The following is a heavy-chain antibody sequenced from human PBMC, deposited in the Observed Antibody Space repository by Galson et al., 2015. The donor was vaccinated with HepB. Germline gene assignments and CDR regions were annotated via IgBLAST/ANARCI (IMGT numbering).Heavy chain of an antibody. CDR3: ARDRYYDSSGYYFGYYFDY. D-gene: IGHD3-22*01. J-gene: IGHJ4*02. CDR1: GFTFSSYA. V-gene: IGHV3-30-3*01. CDR2: ISYDGSNK. Sequence: SLRLSCAASGFTFSSYAMHWVRQAPGKGLEWVAVISYDGSNKYYADSVKGRFTISRDNSKNTLYLQMNSLRAEDTAVYYCARDRYYDSSGYYFGYYFDYWGQGPLVTVSS.